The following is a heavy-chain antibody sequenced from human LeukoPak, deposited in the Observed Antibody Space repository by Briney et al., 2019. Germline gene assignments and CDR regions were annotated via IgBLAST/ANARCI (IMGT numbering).Heavy chain of an antibody. J-gene: IGHJ6*03. D-gene: IGHD1-14*01. V-gene: IGHV1-8*01. CDR3: ARGPNLRNHPSEYYYYMDV. CDR2: MNPNSGNT. Sequence: GASVKVSCKASGYTFTSYDINWVRQATGQGLEWMGWMNPNSGNTGYAQKFQGRVTMTRNTSISTAYMELSSLRSEDTAVYYCARGPNLRNHPSEYYYYMDVWGKGTTVTVSS. CDR1: GYTFTSYD.